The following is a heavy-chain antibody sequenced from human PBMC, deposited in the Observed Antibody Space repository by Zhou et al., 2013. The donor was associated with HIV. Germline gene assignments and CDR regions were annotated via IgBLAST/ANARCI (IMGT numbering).Heavy chain of an antibody. D-gene: IGHD1-26*01. CDR3: ARGTSIAGIGRAEYFQH. Sequence: QVQLVQSGAEVKKPGASVKVSCKASGYTFTGYYMHWVRQAPGQGLEWMGWINPNSGGTNYAQKFQGRVTMTRDTSISTAYMELSRLRSDDTAVYYCARGTSIAGIGRAEYFQHWGQGHPGHRLL. CDR1: GYTFTGYY. CDR2: INPNSGGT. J-gene: IGHJ1*01. V-gene: IGHV1-2*02.